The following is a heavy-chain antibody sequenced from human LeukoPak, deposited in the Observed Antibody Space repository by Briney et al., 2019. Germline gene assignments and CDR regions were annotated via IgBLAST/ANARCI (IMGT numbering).Heavy chain of an antibody. CDR1: GSTFSDHY. Sequence: GGSLRLSCVASGSTFSDHYMDWVRQAPGKGLEWVARIRNRARGYTTDYTASAKGRFTISRDDSEGSLYLQMNSLQTEDTAVYYCATETKDSSAYYYFDYWGQGALVTVSS. D-gene: IGHD3-22*01. J-gene: IGHJ4*02. CDR2: IRNRARGYTT. V-gene: IGHV3-72*01. CDR3: ATETKDSSAYYYFDY.